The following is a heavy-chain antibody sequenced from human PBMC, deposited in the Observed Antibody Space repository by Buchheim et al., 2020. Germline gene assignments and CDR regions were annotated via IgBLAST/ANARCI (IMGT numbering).Heavy chain of an antibody. CDR1: GFTFSSYG. D-gene: IGHD4-11*01. Sequence: QVQLVESGGGVVQPGRSLRLSCAASGFTFSSYGMHWVRQAPGKGLEWVAVIWYDGSNKYYADSVKGRFTISRDNSKNTLYLQMNSLRAEDTAVYYCARDGHDYSNGQGYYYYYMDVWGKGTT. CDR2: IWYDGSNK. J-gene: IGHJ6*03. V-gene: IGHV3-33*01. CDR3: ARDGHDYSNGQGYYYYYMDV.